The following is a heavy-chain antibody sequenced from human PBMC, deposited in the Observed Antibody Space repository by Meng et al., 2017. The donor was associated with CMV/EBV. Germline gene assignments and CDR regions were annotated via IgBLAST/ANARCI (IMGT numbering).Heavy chain of an antibody. CDR3: ARAVPAAIGMSWFDP. D-gene: IGHD2-2*01. J-gene: IGHJ5*02. Sequence: GESLKISCAASGFTFYDYGMRWVRQAPRKGLEWVSGINWNGGSTGYADSVKGRFTISRDNAKNSLYLQMNSLRAEDTALYYCARAVPAAIGMSWFDPWGQGTLVTVSS. V-gene: IGHV3-20*04. CDR1: GFTFYDYG. CDR2: INWNGGST.